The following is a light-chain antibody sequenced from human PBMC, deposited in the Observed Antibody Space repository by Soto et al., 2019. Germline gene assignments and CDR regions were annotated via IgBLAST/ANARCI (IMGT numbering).Light chain of an antibody. CDR1: SSDVGAYNY. CDR3: SSYTSSSTLV. Sequence: QSVLTQPASVSGSPGQSITISCTGTSSDVGAYNYVSWYQQHPGKAPKLLIYDVSNRPSGVSNRFSGSKSGNTASLTISGLQAEDESDYYCSSYTSSSTLVFGTETKVTVL. J-gene: IGLJ1*01. V-gene: IGLV2-14*01. CDR2: DVS.